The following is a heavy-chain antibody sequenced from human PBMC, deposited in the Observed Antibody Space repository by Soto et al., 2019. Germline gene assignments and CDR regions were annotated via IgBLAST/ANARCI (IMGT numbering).Heavy chain of an antibody. D-gene: IGHD1-1*01. J-gene: IGHJ5*02. Sequence: SETLSLTCTVSGGSIRSTTYYWAWIRQSPGKGLEWIASIYYSGTTYYHPSLKSRVTMSVDTPKNQVSLKLSSVTAADTAVYYCVRHWSSSGNNWFDPWGQGTQVTVSS. CDR2: IYYSGTT. CDR1: GGSIRSTTYY. V-gene: IGHV4-39*01. CDR3: VRHWSSSGNNWFDP.